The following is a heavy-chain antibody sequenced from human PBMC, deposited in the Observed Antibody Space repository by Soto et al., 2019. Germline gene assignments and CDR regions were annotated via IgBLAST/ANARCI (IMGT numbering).Heavy chain of an antibody. CDR2: IHPGDSVT. J-gene: IGHJ3*02. D-gene: IGHD6-19*01. Sequence: GESLKISCKGSGYSFTSYWIGWVRQMPGKGLEWMAIIHPGDSVTRYGPSFQGQVTISADKSISTAYLQWSSLKASDTAVYYCARDGSGWYGGAFDIWGQGTMVTVSS. CDR3: ARDGSGWYGGAFDI. CDR1: GYSFTSYW. V-gene: IGHV5-51*01.